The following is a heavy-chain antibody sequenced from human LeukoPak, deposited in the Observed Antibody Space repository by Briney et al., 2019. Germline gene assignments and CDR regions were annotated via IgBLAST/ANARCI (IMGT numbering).Heavy chain of an antibody. J-gene: IGHJ1*01. Sequence: ASVKVSCKASGYTFTSYGISWVRQAPGQGLEWMGWISTYNGNTNYAQKLQGRVTMTTDTSTSTAYMELRSLRSDDTAVYYCARNYDYGDYVAEYFQHWGQGTLVTVSS. V-gene: IGHV1-18*01. D-gene: IGHD4-17*01. CDR2: ISTYNGNT. CDR1: GYTFTSYG. CDR3: ARNYDYGDYVAEYFQH.